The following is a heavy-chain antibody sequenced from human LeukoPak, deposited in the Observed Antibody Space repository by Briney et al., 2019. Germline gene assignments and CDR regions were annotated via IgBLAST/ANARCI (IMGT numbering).Heavy chain of an antibody. J-gene: IGHJ5*02. CDR1: GGSISSYY. CDR3: ARWWGFDP. Sequence: SETLSLTCTVSGGSISSYYWTWIRQPPGKGLEWIGYINYSGSTKFNPSLKSRVTISVDTSNKQFSLKLNSVTAADTAVYYCARWWGFDPWGQGTLVTVSS. CDR2: INYSGST. V-gene: IGHV4-59*12. D-gene: IGHD2-15*01.